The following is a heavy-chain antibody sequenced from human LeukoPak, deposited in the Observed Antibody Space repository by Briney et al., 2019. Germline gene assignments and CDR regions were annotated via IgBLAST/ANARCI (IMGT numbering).Heavy chain of an antibody. CDR3: AKSTRVNSRDYGMDV. D-gene: IGHD1-7*01. J-gene: IGHJ6*02. Sequence: GRSLRLSYAASGFFFSSYGMHWVRQAPGKGLEWVAGTSYDGTNKFYGDSVKGRFTISRDNSQNTLCLQMDSLRAEDTAVYYCAKSTRVNSRDYGMDVWGQGTTVTVFS. CDR1: GFFFSSYG. V-gene: IGHV3-30*18. CDR2: TSYDGTNK.